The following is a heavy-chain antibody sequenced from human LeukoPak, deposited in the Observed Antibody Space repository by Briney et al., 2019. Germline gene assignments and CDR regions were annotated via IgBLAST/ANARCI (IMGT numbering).Heavy chain of an antibody. J-gene: IGHJ4*02. D-gene: IGHD3-10*01. CDR2: INNDGHKT. V-gene: IGHV3-43*02. CDR3: TKGLRSGTYYNIFDY. CDR1: GFTLRDYA. Sequence: GGSLRLSCAASGFTLRDYAIHWVRQAPGKGLEWVSLSFINNDGHKTYYADSVKGRFTISRDNSRNSLYLQMNSLTIEDTALYFCTKGLRSGTYYNIFDYWSQGTLVTVSS.